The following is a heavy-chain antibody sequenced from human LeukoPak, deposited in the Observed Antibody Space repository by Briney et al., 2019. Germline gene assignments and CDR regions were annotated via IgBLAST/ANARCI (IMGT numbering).Heavy chain of an antibody. J-gene: IGHJ4*02. D-gene: IGHD3-10*01. CDR1: GGSISSYY. CDR2: IYYSGST. Sequence: SETLSLTCTVSGGSISSYYWSWIRQPPGKGLEWIGYIYYSGSTNYNPSLKSRLTISVDTSKNQFSLKLSSVTAADTAVYYCARENYYGSGRSFDYWGQGTLVTVSS. V-gene: IGHV4-59*12. CDR3: ARENYYGSGRSFDY.